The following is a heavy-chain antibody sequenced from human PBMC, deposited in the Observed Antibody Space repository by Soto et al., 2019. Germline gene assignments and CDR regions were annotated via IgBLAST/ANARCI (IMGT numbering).Heavy chain of an antibody. CDR1: CFSFSSYA. Sequence: SGSLTLSCAFPCFSFSSYAWSWVRQPPGKGLEWIGYIYYSGSTNYNPSLKSRVTISVDTSKNQFSLKLSSVTAADTAVYYCARSRGNPLSEYYYMDVWDKGTTVT. J-gene: IGHJ6*03. V-gene: IGHV4-59*01. D-gene: IGHD1-26*01. CDR3: ARSRGNPLSEYYYMDV. CDR2: IYYSGST.